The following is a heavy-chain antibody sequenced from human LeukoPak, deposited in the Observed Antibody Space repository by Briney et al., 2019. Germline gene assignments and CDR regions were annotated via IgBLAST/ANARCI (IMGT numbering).Heavy chain of an antibody. CDR1: GDTSTDYY. CDR3: ARGSWFGDLLYAQPAYYFDY. D-gene: IGHD3-10*01. Sequence: GSVKDSPKAPGDTSTDYYIHRGRQGLGQGRGWRGWINPHSGGTNYAQNFQDRVTMTRDTSISTAYMDLSRLRSDDTAVYYCARGSWFGDLLYAQPAYYFDYWGQGTLVTVSS. V-gene: IGHV1-2*02. J-gene: IGHJ4*02. CDR2: INPHSGGT.